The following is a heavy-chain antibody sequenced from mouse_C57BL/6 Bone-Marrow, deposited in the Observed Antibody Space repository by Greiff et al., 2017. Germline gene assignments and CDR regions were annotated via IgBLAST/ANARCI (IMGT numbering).Heavy chain of an antibody. V-gene: IGHV1-12*01. Sequence: QSGAELVRPGASVKMSCKASGYTFTSYNMHWVKQTPRQGLEWIGAIYPGNGDTSYNQKFKGKATLTVDKSSSTASMQLSSLTSVDSAVYFCARCHYYGSSYGWYFDVWGTGTTVTVSS. CDR2: IYPGNGDT. J-gene: IGHJ1*03. D-gene: IGHD1-1*01. CDR3: ARCHYYGSSYGWYFDV. CDR1: GYTFTSYN.